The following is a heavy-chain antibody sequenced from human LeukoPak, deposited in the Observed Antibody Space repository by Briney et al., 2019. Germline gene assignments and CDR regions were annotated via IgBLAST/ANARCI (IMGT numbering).Heavy chain of an antibody. D-gene: IGHD3-10*01. CDR2: IEQDGSKK. CDR3: ARDRYGSGSYHKEGREGWFDP. J-gene: IGHJ5*02. Sequence: GGSLRLSCAASGFTISTHVMNWVRQAPGKGLEWVANIEQDGSKKYYVDSVKGRFTISRDNAKNSLYLQMNSLRAEDTAVYYCARDRYGSGSYHKEGREGWFDPWGQGTLVTVSS. CDR1: GFTISTHV. V-gene: IGHV3-7*05.